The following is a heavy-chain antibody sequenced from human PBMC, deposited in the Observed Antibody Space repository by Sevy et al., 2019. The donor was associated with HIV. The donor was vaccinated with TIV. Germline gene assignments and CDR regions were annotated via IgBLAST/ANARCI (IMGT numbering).Heavy chain of an antibody. V-gene: IGHV4-59*13. CDR3: ARDFKIGGSGWNRYNWFDP. J-gene: IGHJ5*02. D-gene: IGHD6-19*01. CDR1: GGSISSYY. CDR2: IYYSGST. Sequence: SETLSLTCTVSGGSISSYYWSWIRQPPGKGLEWIGYIYYSGSTNYNPSLKSRVTISVDTSKNQFSLKLSSVTAADTAVYYCARDFKIGGSGWNRYNWFDPWGQGTLVTVSS.